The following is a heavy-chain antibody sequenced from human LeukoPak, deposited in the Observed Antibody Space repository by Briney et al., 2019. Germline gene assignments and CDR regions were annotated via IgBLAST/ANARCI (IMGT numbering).Heavy chain of an antibody. D-gene: IGHD3-10*01. J-gene: IGHJ4*02. V-gene: IGHV3-21*01. CDR1: GFTFSSYS. CDR3: ARDYYGSGSYYLLYYFDY. CDR2: ISSSSSYI. Sequence: GGSLRLSCAASGFTFSSYSMNWVRQAPGKGLEWVSSISSSSSYIYYADSVKGRFTISRDNAKNSLYLQMNSLRAEDTAVYYCARDYYGSGSYYLLYYFDYWGQGTLVTVSP.